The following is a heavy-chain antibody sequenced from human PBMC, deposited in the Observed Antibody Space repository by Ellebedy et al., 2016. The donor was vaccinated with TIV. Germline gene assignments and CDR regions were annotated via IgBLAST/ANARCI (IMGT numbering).Heavy chain of an antibody. Sequence: GESLKISCAASGFTFSSSWISWVRQAPGKGLEWVGNIKQDGSEKYYVDSVKGRFTISRDNAKNSLYLQMDSLRAEDTAVYYCARDFDSWGHGTLVTVSS. V-gene: IGHV3-7*03. CDR2: IKQDGSEK. CDR3: ARDFDS. J-gene: IGHJ4*01. CDR1: GFTFSSSW.